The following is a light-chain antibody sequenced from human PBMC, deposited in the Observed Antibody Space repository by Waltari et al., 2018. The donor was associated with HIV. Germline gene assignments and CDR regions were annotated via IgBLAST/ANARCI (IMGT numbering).Light chain of an antibody. CDR1: TSNIESNY. J-gene: IGLJ2*01. CDR3: AAWDDSLRGWV. V-gene: IGLV1-47*01. CDR2: RSD. Sequence: QSVLTQPPSASGTPGQGVTISRSGSTSNIESNYVSCYQHLPGTAPKPLSYRSDLRPSAVPGRFSGSKSGTSAPLAISGLRSEDEADYYCAAWDDSLRGWVFGGGTKLTVL.